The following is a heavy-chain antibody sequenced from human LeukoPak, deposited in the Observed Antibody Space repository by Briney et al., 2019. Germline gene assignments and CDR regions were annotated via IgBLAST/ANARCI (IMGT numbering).Heavy chain of an antibody. J-gene: IGHJ4*02. CDR1: GFTFSSYE. V-gene: IGHV3-48*03. CDR2: ISSSGRTI. Sequence: GGSLRLSCAASGFTFSSYEMNWVRQAPGKGLEWVSYISSSGRTIYYADSVKGRFTISRDNAKNSLYLQMNSLRAEDTAVYYCARDGRYCSGGFCYPHWGQGTLVTVSS. CDR3: ARDGRYCSGGFCYPH. D-gene: IGHD2-15*01.